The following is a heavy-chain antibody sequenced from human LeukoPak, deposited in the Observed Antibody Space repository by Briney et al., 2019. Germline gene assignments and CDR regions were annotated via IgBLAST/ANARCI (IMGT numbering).Heavy chain of an antibody. CDR2: IYSGGST. D-gene: IGHD1-14*01. Sequence: GGSLRLSCAASGFTVSSNYMSWVRQAPGKGLEWVSNIYSGGSTYYADSVKGRFTISRDNSKNTVYHQMNSLRAGDTAVYFCARVRLDRSERNLDAFENWGQGTMVTVSS. CDR3: ARVRLDRSERNLDAFEN. V-gene: IGHV3-53*01. CDR1: GFTVSSNY. J-gene: IGHJ3*02.